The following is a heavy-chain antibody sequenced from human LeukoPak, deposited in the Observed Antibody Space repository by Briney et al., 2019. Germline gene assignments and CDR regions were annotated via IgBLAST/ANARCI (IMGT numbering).Heavy chain of an antibody. CDR3: VRHKPADFWGGHFDY. J-gene: IGHJ4*02. CDR1: GGSFSGYY. CDR2: INHSGST. V-gene: IGHV4-34*01. Sequence: SETLSLTCAVYGGSFSGYYWSWIRQPPGKGLEWIGEINHSGSTNYNPSLKSRVTISADTSKNQFSLKMSSVTAADTAVYYCVRHKPADFWGGHFDYWGQGTLVTVSS. D-gene: IGHD3-3*01.